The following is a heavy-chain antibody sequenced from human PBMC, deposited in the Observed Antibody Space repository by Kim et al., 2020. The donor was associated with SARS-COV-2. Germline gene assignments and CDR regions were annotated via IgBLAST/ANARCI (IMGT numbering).Heavy chain of an antibody. CDR2: IYPGDSDT. CDR1: GYSFTSYW. J-gene: IGHJ3*02. CDR3: ARRALGVRGVISDDAFDI. D-gene: IGHD3-10*01. Sequence: GESLKISCKGSGYSFTSYWIGWVRQMPGKGLEWMGIIYPGDSDTRYSPSFQGQVTISADKSISTAYLQWSSLKASDTAMYYCARRALGVRGVISDDAFDIWGQGTMVTVSS. V-gene: IGHV5-51*01.